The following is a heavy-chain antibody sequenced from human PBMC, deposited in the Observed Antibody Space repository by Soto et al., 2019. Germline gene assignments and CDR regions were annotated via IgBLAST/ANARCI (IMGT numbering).Heavy chain of an antibody. CDR3: ARGECSSVYCFTRWALDF. Sequence: QVQLQQWGAGLLKPSETLSLTCEVHGGSFSGYYWTWIRQTPGKGLEWIGEISHSGTTNYQPSLTSRVTISADPSKRDFSLNLTSVTAADSGVYYCARGECSSVYCFTRWALDFWDQGTVVTVSS. V-gene: IGHV4-34*01. CDR2: ISHSGTT. J-gene: IGHJ3*01. D-gene: IGHD2-2*01. CDR1: GGSFSGYY.